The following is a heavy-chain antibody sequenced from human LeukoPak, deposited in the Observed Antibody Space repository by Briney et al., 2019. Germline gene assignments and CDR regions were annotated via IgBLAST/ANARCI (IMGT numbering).Heavy chain of an antibody. CDR3: ARRTEP. CDR1: GGSISSYY. J-gene: IGHJ5*02. Sequence: SETLSLTCTVSGGSISSYYWSWIRQPPGKGLEWIGYIYYSGSTNYNPSLKSRVTISVDTSKNQFSLKLSSVTAADTAVYYCARRTEPWGQGTLVTVSS. D-gene: IGHD1-14*01. V-gene: IGHV4-59*01. CDR2: IYYSGST.